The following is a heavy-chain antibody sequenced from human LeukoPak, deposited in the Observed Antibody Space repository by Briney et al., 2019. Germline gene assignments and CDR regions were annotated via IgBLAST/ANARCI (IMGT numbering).Heavy chain of an antibody. CDR3: ARRWETLGAIVDY. CDR1: GYTFTSYA. Sequence: GASVKVSCKASGYTFTSYAMHWVRQAPGQRLEWMGWINAGNGNTKYSQKFQGRVTITRDTSASTAYMELSSLRSEDTAVYYCARRWETLGAIVDYWGQGTLVTVSS. V-gene: IGHV1-3*01. J-gene: IGHJ4*02. CDR2: INAGNGNT. D-gene: IGHD1-26*01.